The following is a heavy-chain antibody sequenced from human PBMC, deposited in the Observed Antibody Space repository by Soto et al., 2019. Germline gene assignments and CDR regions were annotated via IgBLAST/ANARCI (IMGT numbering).Heavy chain of an antibody. V-gene: IGHV3-23*01. J-gene: IGHJ4*02. D-gene: IGHD6-19*01. CDR1: GSTFSSDE. CDR3: AKDGGWSLAVAGLFDY. Sequence: PGGSLRLSWVVSGSTFSSDENSWVRQAPWRGLEWVSGISDSGGSTYYADSVKGRFTISRANAKNTLYLQMKSLRVEDTALYYCAKDGGWSLAVAGLFDYWGPGTQVTVSS. CDR2: ISDSGGST.